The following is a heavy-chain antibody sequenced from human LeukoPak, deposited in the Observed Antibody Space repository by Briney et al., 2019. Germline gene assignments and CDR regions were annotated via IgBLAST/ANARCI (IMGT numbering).Heavy chain of an antibody. CDR1: GFTFSSYS. J-gene: IGHJ5*02. CDR3: ARALGVVTMNWFDP. CDR2: ISSSSSTI. D-gene: IGHD3-3*01. Sequence: GGSLRLSCAASGFTFSSYSMNWVRQAPGKGLEWVSYISSSSSTIYYADSVKGRFTISRDNAKNSLYLQMNSLRDEDTAVYCCARALGVVTMNWFDPWGQGTLVTVSS. V-gene: IGHV3-48*02.